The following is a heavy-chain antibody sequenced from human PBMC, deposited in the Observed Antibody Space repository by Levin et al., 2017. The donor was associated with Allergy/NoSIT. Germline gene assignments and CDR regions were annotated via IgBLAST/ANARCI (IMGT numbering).Heavy chain of an antibody. CDR2: IYNSGST. Sequence: GSLRLSCTVSGGSISSSISYWGWIRQAPGKGLEWIGSIYNSGSTYYNPSLKSRVTTSVDTSKNHFSLKLSSVTAADTAVYYCARQCYDILTGYYNFDYWGQGTLVTVSS. CDR3: ARQCYDILTGYYNFDY. J-gene: IGHJ4*02. CDR1: GGSISSSISY. V-gene: IGHV4-39*01. D-gene: IGHD3-9*01.